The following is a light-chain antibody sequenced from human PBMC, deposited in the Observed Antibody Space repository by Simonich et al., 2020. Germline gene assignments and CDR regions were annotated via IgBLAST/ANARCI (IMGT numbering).Light chain of an antibody. CDR3: QQYDNLPIT. Sequence: DIQMTQSPYTLSASVGDRVTITCQASQDISNYLNWYQQKPGKAPKLLIYDASNLETGVPSRFIGSGSGTDCTCTISSLQPEDIATYYCQQYDNLPITFGQGTRLEIK. CDR1: QDISNY. CDR2: DAS. V-gene: IGKV1-33*01. J-gene: IGKJ5*01.